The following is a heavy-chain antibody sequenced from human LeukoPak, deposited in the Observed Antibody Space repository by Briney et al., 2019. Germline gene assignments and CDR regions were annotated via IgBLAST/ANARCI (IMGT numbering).Heavy chain of an antibody. CDR1: AGSINNYY. CDR3: ARVAARYVGMDV. CDR2: IYYSGST. J-gene: IGHJ6*02. Sequence: PSEPLSLTCTVSAGSINNYYWSWIRQPPGKGLEWIGYIYYSGSTNYNPSLKSRVTISVDTSKKQVSLNLSSVTAADTAVYYCARVAARYVGMDVWGQGTTVTVSS. D-gene: IGHD6-6*01. V-gene: IGHV4-59*01.